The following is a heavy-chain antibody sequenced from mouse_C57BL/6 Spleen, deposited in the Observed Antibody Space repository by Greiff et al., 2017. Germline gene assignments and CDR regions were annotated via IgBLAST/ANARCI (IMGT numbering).Heavy chain of an antibody. CDR1: GFTFSSYA. D-gene: IGHD1-1*01. CDR2: ISSGGDYI. CDR3: TRDRYYGSSEEDYFDY. Sequence: EVKLVESGEGLVKPGGSLKLSCAASGFTFSSYAMSWVRQTPEKRLEWVAYISSGGDYIYYADTVKGRFTISRDNSRNTLYLQMSSLKSEETAMYYCTRDRYYGSSEEDYFDYWGQGTTLTVSS. J-gene: IGHJ2*01. V-gene: IGHV5-9-1*02.